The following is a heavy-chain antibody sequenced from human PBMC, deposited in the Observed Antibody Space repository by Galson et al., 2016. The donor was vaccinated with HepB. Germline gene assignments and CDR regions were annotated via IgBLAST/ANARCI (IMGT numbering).Heavy chain of an antibody. J-gene: IGHJ5*01. CDR2: IWNDGRTT. CDR1: GLSFSVRG. CDR3: ETDGPPTVVVGAALDS. Sequence: SLRLSCATSGLSFSVRGMHWVRQAPGKGLEWVAVIWNDGRTTYYGDSVKGRFIISRDNSRETLYLQMNSLRVDDTAIYYCETDGPPTVVVGAALDSWGQGTLVTVSS. V-gene: IGHV3-33*01. D-gene: IGHD2-15*01.